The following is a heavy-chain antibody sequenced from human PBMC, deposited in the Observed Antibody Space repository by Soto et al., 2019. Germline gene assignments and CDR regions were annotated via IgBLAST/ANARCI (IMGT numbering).Heavy chain of an antibody. Sequence: ASVKVSCKASGYTFTSYDINWVRQATGQGLEWMGWMNPNSGNTGYAQKFQGRVTMTRNTSISTAYMELSSLRSEDTAVYYCARVRDFWSGSPPYGILTGYYSGYYYGMDVWGQGTTVTVSS. J-gene: IGHJ6*02. CDR1: GYTFTSYD. D-gene: IGHD3-9*01. V-gene: IGHV1-8*01. CDR3: ARVRDFWSGSPPYGILTGYYSGYYYGMDV. CDR2: MNPNSGNT.